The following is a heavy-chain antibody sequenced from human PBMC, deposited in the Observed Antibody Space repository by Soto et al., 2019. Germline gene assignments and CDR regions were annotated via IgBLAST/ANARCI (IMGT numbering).Heavy chain of an antibody. Sequence: QVQLVQSGAEVKKPGASVKVSCKAPGYTFTSYAMHWVRQAPGQRLEWMGWINAGNGNTKYSQKFQGRVTITRDTSASTAYMELSGLRSEDTAVYSCARDLGFGLSDYWGQGTLVTVSS. CDR1: GYTFTSYA. D-gene: IGHD3-10*01. CDR3: ARDLGFGLSDY. V-gene: IGHV1-3*01. J-gene: IGHJ4*02. CDR2: INAGNGNT.